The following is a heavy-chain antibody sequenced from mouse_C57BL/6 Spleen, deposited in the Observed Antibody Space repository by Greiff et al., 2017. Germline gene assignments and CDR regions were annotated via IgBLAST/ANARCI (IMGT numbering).Heavy chain of an antibody. D-gene: IGHD2-3*01. V-gene: IGHV1-54*01. CDR3: ARKGVYDGYYYAMDY. CDR1: GYAFTNYL. Sequence: QVQLQQSGAELVRPGTSVKVSCKASGYAFTNYLLEWVKQRPGQGLEWIGVINPGSGGTNYNEKFKGKATLTADKSSSTAYMQLSSLTSEDSAVYFCARKGVYDGYYYAMDYWGQGTSVTVSS. CDR2: INPGSGGT. J-gene: IGHJ4*01.